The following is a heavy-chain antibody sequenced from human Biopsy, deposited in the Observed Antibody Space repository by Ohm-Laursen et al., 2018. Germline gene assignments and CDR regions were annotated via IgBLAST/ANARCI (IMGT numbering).Heavy chain of an antibody. Sequence: SETLSLTCTVSGGSMSSYYWTWIRQPPGKGLEWIGYIYYSGSTNYNPSLKSRVTISVDTSKNQFSLRLNSVTAADTAVYYCARATNSTGWPYYYFYALDVWGQGTTVTVSS. V-gene: IGHV4-59*01. CDR2: IYYSGST. CDR1: GGSMSSYY. J-gene: IGHJ6*02. D-gene: IGHD2/OR15-2a*01. CDR3: ARATNSTGWPYYYFYALDV.